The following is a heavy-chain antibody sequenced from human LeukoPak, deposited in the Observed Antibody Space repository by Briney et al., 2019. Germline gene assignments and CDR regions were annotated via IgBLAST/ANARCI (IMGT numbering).Heavy chain of an antibody. CDR1: GFTFSDYT. CDR2: ISSSSSYI. D-gene: IGHD3-22*01. V-gene: IGHV3-21*01. J-gene: IGHJ4*02. Sequence: GGSLRLSCAASGFTFSDYTMNWVRQAPGKGLEWVSSISSSSSYIYYADSVKGRFTISGDNAKNSLYLQMNSLRAEDTAVYYCARDLVYYYDSSGYDDYWGQGTLVTVSS. CDR3: ARDLVYYYDSSGYDDY.